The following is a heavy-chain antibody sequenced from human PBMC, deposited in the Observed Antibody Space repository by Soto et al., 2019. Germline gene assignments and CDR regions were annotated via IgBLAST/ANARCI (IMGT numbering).Heavy chain of an antibody. Sequence: GGSLRLSCAASGFTFSSYAIHWVRQAPGKGLEWVAVISYDGSNKYYADSVKGRFTISRDNSKNTLYLQMNSLRAEDTAVYYCARVREATGPPRYWGQGTLVTVSS. CDR1: GFTFSSYA. CDR2: ISYDGSNK. CDR3: ARVREATGPPRY. V-gene: IGHV3-30-3*01. J-gene: IGHJ4*02. D-gene: IGHD1-1*01.